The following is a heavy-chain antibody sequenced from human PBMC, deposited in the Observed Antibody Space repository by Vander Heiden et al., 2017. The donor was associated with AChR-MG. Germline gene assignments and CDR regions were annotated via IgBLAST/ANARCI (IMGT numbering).Heavy chain of an antibody. CDR2: ISSSSSYI. J-gene: IGHJ6*02. Sequence: EVQLVESGGGLVKPGGSLRLSCAASGFTFSSYSMNWVRQAPGKGLEWVSSISSSSSYIYYADSVKGRFTISRDNAKNSLYLQMNSLRAEDTAVYYCARVGVAGTGYYYYGMDVWGQGTTVTVSS. V-gene: IGHV3-21*01. D-gene: IGHD6-19*01. CDR1: GFTFSSYS. CDR3: ARVGVAGTGYYYYGMDV.